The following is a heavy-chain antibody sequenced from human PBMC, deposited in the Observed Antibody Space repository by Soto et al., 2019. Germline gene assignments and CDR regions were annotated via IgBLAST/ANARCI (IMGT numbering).Heavy chain of an antibody. J-gene: IGHJ4*02. CDR1: GFTFSTYW. Sequence: EVQLVESGGGLVQPGGSLRLSCAASGFTFSTYWMHWVRQAPGKGLVWVSRINSDGSTTDYAESVRGRFTISRDNAKNTLYLQMNGLRAEDTAVYYCAREQGYCSGGSCYVAGYWGQGTLVTVSS. CDR3: AREQGYCSGGSCYVAGY. V-gene: IGHV3-74*01. D-gene: IGHD2-15*01. CDR2: INSDGSTT.